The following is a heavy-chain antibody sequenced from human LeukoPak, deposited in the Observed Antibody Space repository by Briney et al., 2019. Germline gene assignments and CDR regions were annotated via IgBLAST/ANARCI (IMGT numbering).Heavy chain of an antibody. CDR1: GFTFSSYI. CDR3: AKVAWDRWRVDY. D-gene: IGHD1-26*01. J-gene: IGHJ4*02. Sequence: GSLRLSCAASGFTFSSYIMSWVRQAPGKGLEWVSGISGSGDSAYYADSVKGRFTISRDNSKNTLYLQMNSLRAEDTALYYCAKVAWDRWRVDYWGQGTLVTVSS. V-gene: IGHV3-23*01. CDR2: ISGSGDSA.